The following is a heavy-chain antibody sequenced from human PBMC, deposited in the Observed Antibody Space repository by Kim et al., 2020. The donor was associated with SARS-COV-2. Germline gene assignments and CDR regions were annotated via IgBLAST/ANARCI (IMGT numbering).Heavy chain of an antibody. V-gene: IGHV1-18*01. Sequence: ASVKVSCKASGYTFTSYGISWVRQAPGQGLEWMGWISAYNGNTNYAQKLQGRVTMTTDTSTSTAYMELRSLRSDDTAVYYCARVEGGSYGYYYYYGMDVWGQGTTVTVSS. CDR2: ISAYNGNT. D-gene: IGHD1-26*01. CDR3: ARVEGGSYGYYYYYGMDV. J-gene: IGHJ6*02. CDR1: GYTFTSYG.